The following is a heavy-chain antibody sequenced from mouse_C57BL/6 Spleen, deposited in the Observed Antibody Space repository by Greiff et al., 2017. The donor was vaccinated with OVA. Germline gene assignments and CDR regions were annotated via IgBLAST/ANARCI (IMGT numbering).Heavy chain of an antibody. CDR3: ARGDTTVVAPFDY. V-gene: IGHV1-26*01. CDR2: INPNNGGT. J-gene: IGHJ2*01. Sequence: VQLQQSGPELVKPGASVKISCKASGYTFTDYYMNWVKQSHGKSLEWIGDINPNNGGTSYNQKFKGKATLTVDKSSNTAYMELRSLTSEDSAVYYCARGDTTVVAPFDYWGQGTTLTVSS. CDR1: GYTFTDYY. D-gene: IGHD1-1*01.